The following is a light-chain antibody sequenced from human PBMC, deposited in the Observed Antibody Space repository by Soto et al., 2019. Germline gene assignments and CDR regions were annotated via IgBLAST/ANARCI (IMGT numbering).Light chain of an antibody. J-gene: IGKJ4*01. V-gene: IGKV3-11*01. CDR3: HQRYRWPLP. Sequence: EIVLTQSPATLSLSPGERATLSCRASQSVGSNLAWYQHKPGQTPRLLIYDSSKRATGIPARFSGYGSGTDFTLTISSLEPEDFAVYYCHQRYRWPLPFGGGTKVEI. CDR2: DSS. CDR1: QSVGSN.